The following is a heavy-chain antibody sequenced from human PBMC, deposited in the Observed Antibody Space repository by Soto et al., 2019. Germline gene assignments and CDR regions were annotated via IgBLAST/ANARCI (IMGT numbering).Heavy chain of an antibody. CDR3: ARGIATGQLDP. Sequence: QVQLVQSGAEVKKPGASVMLYCNAAGYPFTTYTMNWVRQAPGQRREWMGWIHPVKGNTKSSQKFQDRVIITRDTSASTAYMELRSLRSDDTAVYDCARGIATGQLDPWGQGTLVIVSS. V-gene: IGHV1-3*01. CDR2: IHPVKGNT. D-gene: IGHD6-13*01. CDR1: GYPFTTYT. J-gene: IGHJ5*02.